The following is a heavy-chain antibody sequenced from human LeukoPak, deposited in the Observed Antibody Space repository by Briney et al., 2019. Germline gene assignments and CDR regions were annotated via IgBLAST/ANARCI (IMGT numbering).Heavy chain of an antibody. D-gene: IGHD3-22*01. V-gene: IGHV4-59*01. CDR1: GGSISSYY. CDR3: ARGGYYDSSGYYYFDY. CDR2: IYYSGST. J-gene: IGHJ4*02. Sequence: PSETLSLTCTVSGGSISSYYWSWIRQPPGKGLEWIGYIYYSGSTNYNPSLKRRVTISVDTSKNQFSLRLSSVTAADTAVYYCARGGYYDSSGYYYFDYWGQGTLVTVSS.